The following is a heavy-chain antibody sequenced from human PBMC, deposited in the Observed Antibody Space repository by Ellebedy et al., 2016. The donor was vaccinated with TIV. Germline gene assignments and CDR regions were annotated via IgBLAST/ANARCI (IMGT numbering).Heavy chain of an antibody. J-gene: IGHJ4*02. D-gene: IGHD1-1*01. CDR3: AGGTWQLGLGH. Sequence: SETLSLTXAIAGDSVSSNSAAWNWIRQYPSRGLEWLGRTYYRSKWNYDYALSVRGRITINPDTSKNHFSLQLNSVTPEDTAVYYCAGGTWQLGLGHWGQGTRVTVSS. CDR2: TYYRSKWNY. CDR1: GDSVSSNSAA. V-gene: IGHV6-1*01.